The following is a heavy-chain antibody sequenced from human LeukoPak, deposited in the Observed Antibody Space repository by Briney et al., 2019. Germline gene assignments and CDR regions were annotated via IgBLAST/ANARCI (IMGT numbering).Heavy chain of an antibody. J-gene: IGHJ5*02. Sequence: GGSLRLSCAASGFTFSNYAMSWVRQAPGKGLEWVSAIEVGGDRAYHADSVKGRFTTSRDNSKNTLYLQMSSLRAEDTAVYYCAKDMGNYVSGSYYNWFDPWGLGTLVTVSS. D-gene: IGHD3-10*01. CDR3: AKDMGNYVSGSYYNWFDP. CDR1: GFTFSNYA. V-gene: IGHV3-23*01. CDR2: IEVGGDRA.